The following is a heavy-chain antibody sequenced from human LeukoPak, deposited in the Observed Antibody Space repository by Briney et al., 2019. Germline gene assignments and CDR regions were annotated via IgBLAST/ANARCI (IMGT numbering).Heavy chain of an antibody. CDR2: INHSGST. J-gene: IGHJ4*02. Sequence: SETLSLTCAVYGGSFSGYYWSWIRQPPGKGLEWIGEINHSGSTNYNPSLKSRVTISVDTSKNRFSLKLSSVTAADTAVYYCARGGEGNYGSGRRGPGIDYWGQGTLVTVSS. V-gene: IGHV4-34*01. CDR3: ARGGEGNYGSGRRGPGIDY. CDR1: GGSFSGYY. D-gene: IGHD3-10*01.